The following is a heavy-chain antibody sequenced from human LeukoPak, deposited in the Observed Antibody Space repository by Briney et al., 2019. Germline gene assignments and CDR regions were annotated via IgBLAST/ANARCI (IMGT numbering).Heavy chain of an antibody. CDR1: GYTFTSYG. D-gene: IGHD6-13*01. CDR3: ARGRAAAGGWFDP. Sequence: ASVKVSCKASGYTFTSYGISWVRQDPGQGLERMGWITTYNGNTNYAQKLQGRVTMTTDTSTTTAYMELRSLRSDDTAVYYCARGRAAAGGWFDPWGQGTLVTVSS. CDR2: ITTYNGNT. J-gene: IGHJ5*02. V-gene: IGHV1-18*01.